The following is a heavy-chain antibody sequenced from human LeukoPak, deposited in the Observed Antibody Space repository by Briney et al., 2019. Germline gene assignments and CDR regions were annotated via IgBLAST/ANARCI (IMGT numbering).Heavy chain of an antibody. CDR3: ARLYGSGSYYNMQGNRFDP. Sequence: GESLKISCKGSGYSFTSYWLGWVRQMPGQGLEWMGFIYPGDSDTRYSPSYQGQVTISADKSISTAYLQWSSLKASDTAMYYCARLYGSGSYYNMQGNRFDPWGQGTLVTVSS. V-gene: IGHV5-51*01. CDR1: GYSFTSYW. D-gene: IGHD3-10*01. CDR2: IYPGDSDT. J-gene: IGHJ5*02.